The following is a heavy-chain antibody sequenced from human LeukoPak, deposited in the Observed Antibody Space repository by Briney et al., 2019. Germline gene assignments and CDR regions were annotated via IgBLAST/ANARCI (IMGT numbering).Heavy chain of an antibody. CDR2: IYTSGST. J-gene: IGHJ1*01. D-gene: IGHD6-13*01. V-gene: IGHV4-4*07. Sequence: NPSETLSLTCTVSGGSIISYYWSWIRQPAGKGLEWIGRIYTSGSTNYNPSLKSRVTISVDKSKNQFSLKLSSVTAADTAVYYCARGGGAADSAEYFQHWGPGRLVTVSS. CDR3: ARGGGAADSAEYFQH. CDR1: GGSIISYY.